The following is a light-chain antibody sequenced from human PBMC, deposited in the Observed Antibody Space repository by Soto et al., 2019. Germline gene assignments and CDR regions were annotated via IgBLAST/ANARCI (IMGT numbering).Light chain of an antibody. Sequence: QLVLTQPPSVSGAPGQRVTISCTGSSSNIGAGYDVHWYQQLPGTAPKLLIYGNSNRPSGVPDRFSGSNSGPSASLAITGLQAEDEADYYCQSYDSSLSGYVVFGGGTKVTVL. CDR1: SSNIGAGYD. J-gene: IGLJ2*01. CDR2: GNS. V-gene: IGLV1-40*01. CDR3: QSYDSSLSGYVV.